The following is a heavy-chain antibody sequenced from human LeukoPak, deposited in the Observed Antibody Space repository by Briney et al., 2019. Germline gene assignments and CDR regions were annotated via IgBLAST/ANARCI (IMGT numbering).Heavy chain of an antibody. J-gene: IGHJ4*02. CDR1: GGSISSYY. Sequence: SETLSLTCTVSGGSISSYYWSWIRQPAGKGLEWIGRIYTSGSTNYNPSLKSRVTTSVDTSKNQFSLKLSSVTAADTAVYYCAREVDDYSNYYFDYWGQGTLVTXXS. CDR2: IYTSGST. V-gene: IGHV4-4*07. D-gene: IGHD4-11*01. CDR3: AREVDDYSNYYFDY.